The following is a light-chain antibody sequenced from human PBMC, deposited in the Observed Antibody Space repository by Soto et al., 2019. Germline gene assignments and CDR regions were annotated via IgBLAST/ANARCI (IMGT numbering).Light chain of an antibody. J-gene: IGLJ2*01. Sequence: QSALTQPASVSGSPGQSITISCTGTSSDVGGYNYVSWYQQHPGKAPKLMIYDVSNRTSGGSNRFAGSKSGNTASLTIAGLQAEDEADYYCSSYTGSSTRVVFGGGTELTVL. CDR1: SSDVGGYNY. CDR2: DVS. V-gene: IGLV2-14*01. CDR3: SSYTGSSTRVV.